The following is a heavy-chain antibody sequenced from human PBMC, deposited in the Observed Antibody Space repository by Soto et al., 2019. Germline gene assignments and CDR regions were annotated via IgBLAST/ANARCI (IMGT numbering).Heavy chain of an antibody. V-gene: IGHV3-53*02. J-gene: IGHJ4*02. CDR1: GFTVSSNY. CDR3: ASRRDGYNGALY. CDR2: IYSGGST. Sequence: EVQLVETGGGLIQPGGSLRVSCAASGFTVSSNYMSWVRQAPGKGLEWVSVIYSGGSTYYADSVKGRFTISRDNSKNTLYLKMNSLRAEDTAVYYCASRRDGYNGALYWGQGNLVTVSS. D-gene: IGHD5-12*01.